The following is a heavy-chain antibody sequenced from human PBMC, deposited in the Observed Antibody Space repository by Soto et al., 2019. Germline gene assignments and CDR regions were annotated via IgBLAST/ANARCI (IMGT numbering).Heavy chain of an antibody. V-gene: IGHV4-39*01. D-gene: IGHD6-6*01. CDR2: IYYSGST. J-gene: IGHJ6*02. CDR1: GGSISSSSYY. Sequence: SETLSLTCTVSGGSISSSSYYWGWIRQPPGKGLEWIGSIYYSGSTYYNPSLKSRVTISVDTSKNQFSLKLSSVTAADTAVYYCARHQGSSYYYYYYGMDVWGQGTTVTVSS. CDR3: ARHQGSSYYYYYYGMDV.